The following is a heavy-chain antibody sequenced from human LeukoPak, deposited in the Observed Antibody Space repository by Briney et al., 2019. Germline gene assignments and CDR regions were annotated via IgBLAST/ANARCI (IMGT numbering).Heavy chain of an antibody. V-gene: IGHV4-59*01. J-gene: IGHJ4*02. CDR3: ARGRLSPSAFRPFER. D-gene: IGHD1-1*01. Sequence: NSSETLSLTCRVSGDSITTSYWNWIRQPPGQGLEWIGSIFYSGNTKYNPALQSRVTISVDTSKNQFSLEVNSVTAADTAVYYCARGRLSPSAFRPFERWGRGTLVTVSS. CDR2: IFYSGNT. CDR1: GDSITTSY.